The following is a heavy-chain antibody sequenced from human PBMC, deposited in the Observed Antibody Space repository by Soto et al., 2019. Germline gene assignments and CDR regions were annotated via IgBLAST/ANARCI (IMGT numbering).Heavy chain of an antibody. CDR2: IIPIFGTT. CDR1: GGTFSSYG. J-gene: IGHJ4*02. D-gene: IGHD1-20*01. V-gene: IGHV1-69*06. CDR3: AREGRLTGTDCFDY. Sequence: SVKVSCKSSGGTFSSYGISWVRQAPGQGLEWMGGIIPIFGTTNYAEKFQGRVTITADKSTITAYMQLSSLRSEDTAVYYCAREGRLTGTDCFDYWGQGTLVTVSS.